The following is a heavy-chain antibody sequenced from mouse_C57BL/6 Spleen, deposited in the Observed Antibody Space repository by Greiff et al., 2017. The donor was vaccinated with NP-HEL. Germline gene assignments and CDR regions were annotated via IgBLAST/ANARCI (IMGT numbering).Heavy chain of an antibody. CDR3: ARDGRADYSNYGGFAY. J-gene: IGHJ3*01. CDR1: GYTFTDYN. V-gene: IGHV1-22*01. D-gene: IGHD2-5*01. Sequence: EVQLQQSGPELVKPGASVKMSCKASGYTFTDYNMHWVKQSHGKSLEWIGYINPNNGGTSYNQKFKGKATLTVNKSSSTAYMELRSLTSEDSAGYYCARDGRADYSNYGGFAYWGQGTLVTVSA. CDR2: INPNNGGT.